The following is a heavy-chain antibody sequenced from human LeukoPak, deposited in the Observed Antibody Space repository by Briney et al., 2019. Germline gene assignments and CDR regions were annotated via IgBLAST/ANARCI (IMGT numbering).Heavy chain of an antibody. CDR1: GFTFSNAW. V-gene: IGHV3-15*01. D-gene: IGHD6-13*01. CDR2: IKSKTDGGTT. Sequence: GGSLRLSRAASGFTFSNAWMSWVRQAPGKGLEWVGRIKSKTDGGTTDYAAPVKGRFTISRDDSKNTLYLQMNSLRAEDTAIYYCAKDPGAGWGNWFDPWGQGTLVTVSS. J-gene: IGHJ5*02. CDR3: AKDPGAGWGNWFDP.